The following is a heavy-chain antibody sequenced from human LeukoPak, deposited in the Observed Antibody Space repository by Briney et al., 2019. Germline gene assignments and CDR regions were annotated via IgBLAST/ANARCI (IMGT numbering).Heavy chain of an antibody. Sequence: PGGSLRLSCAASGFTFSSYGMHWVRQAPGKGLEWVAFIRYDGSNKYYADSVKGRFTISRDNSKNTLYLQMNSLRAEDTAVYYCAKDRPLYGSGSYPDYWGQGTLVTVSS. CDR1: GFTFSSYG. CDR2: IRYDGSNK. CDR3: AKDRPLYGSGSYPDY. D-gene: IGHD3-10*01. V-gene: IGHV3-30*02. J-gene: IGHJ4*02.